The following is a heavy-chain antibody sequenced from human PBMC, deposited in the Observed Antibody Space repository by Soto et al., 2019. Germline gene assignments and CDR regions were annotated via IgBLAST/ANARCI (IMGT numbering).Heavy chain of an antibody. CDR3: ARRARPDFYYMDV. J-gene: IGHJ6*03. Sequence: GGSLRLSCAASGFTLSGYSMNWVRQAPGKGLEYVSGISSNGVGTYYANSVQGRFTISRDNSKNTVYLQMGSLRPEDMAVYYCARRARPDFYYMDVWGKGTTVTVSS. CDR2: ISSNGVGT. V-gene: IGHV3-64*01. CDR1: GFTLSGYS. D-gene: IGHD6-6*01.